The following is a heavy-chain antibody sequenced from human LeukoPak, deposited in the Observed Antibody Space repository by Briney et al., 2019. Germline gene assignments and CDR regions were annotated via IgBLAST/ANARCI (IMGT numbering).Heavy chain of an antibody. J-gene: IGHJ4*02. D-gene: IGHD3-10*01. V-gene: IGHV4-39*07. Sequence: SETLSLTCTVSGGSISSSSYYWSWIRQPPGKGLEWIGEINHSGSTNYNPSLKSRVTISVDTSKNQFSLKLSSVTAADTAVYYCARGVRVLWFGELSPLDYWGQGTLVTVSS. CDR3: ARGVRVLWFGELSPLDY. CDR2: INHSGST. CDR1: GGSISSSSYY.